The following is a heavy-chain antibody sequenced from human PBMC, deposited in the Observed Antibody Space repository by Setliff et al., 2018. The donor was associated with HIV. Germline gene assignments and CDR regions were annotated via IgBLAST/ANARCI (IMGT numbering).Heavy chain of an antibody. V-gene: IGHV7-4-1*02. CDR2: INTKTGNP. D-gene: IGHD6-19*01. J-gene: IGHJ4*02. CDR3: ASVGPRYSSGWCPAY. CDR1: GYTFTSYA. Sequence: ASVKVSCKASGYTFTSYAMNWVRQAPGQGLEWMGWINTKTGNPTYAQGFTGRFVFSLDTSVSTAYLQISSLKAEDTAVYYCASVGPRYSSGWCPAYWGQGTLVTVSS.